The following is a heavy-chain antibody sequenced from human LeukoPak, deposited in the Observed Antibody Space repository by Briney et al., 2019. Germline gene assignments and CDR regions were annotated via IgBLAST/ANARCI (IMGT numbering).Heavy chain of an antibody. J-gene: IGHJ3*02. D-gene: IGHD2-2*03. Sequence: GGSLRLSCAASGFTFSSYSMNWVRQAPGKGLEWVSSISSSSSYIYYADSVKGRFTISRDNAKNSLYLQMNSLRAEDTAVYYCARISIGYYAFDIWGQGTMVTVSS. V-gene: IGHV3-21*04. CDR2: ISSSSSYI. CDR3: ARISIGYYAFDI. CDR1: GFTFSSYS.